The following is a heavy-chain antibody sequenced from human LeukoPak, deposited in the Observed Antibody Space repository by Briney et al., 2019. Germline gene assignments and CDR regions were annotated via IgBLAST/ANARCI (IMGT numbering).Heavy chain of an antibody. CDR1: GGSISSGDYY. V-gene: IGHV4-30-4*01. J-gene: IGHJ5*02. D-gene: IGHD2-2*02. Sequence: SQTLSLTCTVSGGSISSGDYYWSWIRQPPGKGLEWIGYIYYSGSTYYNPSLKSRVTISVDTSKNQFSLKLSSVTAADTAVYYCAKAIVVVPAAIGRWFDPWGQGTLVTVSS. CDR2: IYYSGST. CDR3: AKAIVVVPAAIGRWFDP.